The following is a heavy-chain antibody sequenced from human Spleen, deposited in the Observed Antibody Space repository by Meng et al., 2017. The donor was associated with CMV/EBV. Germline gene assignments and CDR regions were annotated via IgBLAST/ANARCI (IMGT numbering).Heavy chain of an antibody. V-gene: IGHV3-30*02. D-gene: IGHD3-10*01. CDR3: AKDGVRGPPPDY. CDR2: IRYDGSNK. J-gene: IGHJ4*02. CDR1: GFTFSSYG. Sequence: GESLKISCAASGFTFSSYGMHWVRQAPGKGLEWVAFIRYDGSNKYYADSVKGRFTISRDNSKNTLYLQMNSLRAEDTAVYYCAKDGVRGPPPDYWGQGTRVTVSS.